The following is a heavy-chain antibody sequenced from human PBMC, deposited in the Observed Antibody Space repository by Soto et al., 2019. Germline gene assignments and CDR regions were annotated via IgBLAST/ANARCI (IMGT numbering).Heavy chain of an antibody. CDR1: GFTFSTNS. Sequence: EVQLLESGGGLVQPGGSLRLSCAASGFTFSTNSMTWVRQAPGKGLEWVCGISGGGDSTHYADSVKGRFTISRDNSKNMVYLQMNSLTADDTAVYFCSKWAGYGDQWGQGTLVTVAS. CDR2: ISGGGDST. J-gene: IGHJ5*02. V-gene: IGHV3-23*01. D-gene: IGHD5-12*01. CDR3: SKWAGYGDQ.